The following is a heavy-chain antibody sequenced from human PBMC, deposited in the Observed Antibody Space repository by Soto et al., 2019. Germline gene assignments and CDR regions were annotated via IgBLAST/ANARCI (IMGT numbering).Heavy chain of an antibody. CDR1: GFSFSNSE. CDR3: ARSGGDYRPFDS. D-gene: IGHD2-21*01. V-gene: IGHV3-48*03. J-gene: IGHJ4*02. Sequence: QPGGSLRLSCAASGFSFSNSEMNWIRQAPGKGLEWVSHMTGSGSAIYYADSVKGRFTISRDNAKNSLYLQLNSLRAEDTALYYCARSGGDYRPFDSWGQGTLVTVSS. CDR2: MTGSGSAI.